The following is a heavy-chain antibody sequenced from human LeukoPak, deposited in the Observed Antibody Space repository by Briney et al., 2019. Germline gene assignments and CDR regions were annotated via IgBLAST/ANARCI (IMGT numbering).Heavy chain of an antibody. CDR3: ARGPYDYVWGSYRYGERSFDY. V-gene: IGHV4-34*01. J-gene: IGHJ4*02. CDR1: GGSFSGYY. Sequence: SETLSLTCAVYGGSFSGYYWSWIRQPPGKGLEWIGEINHSGSTNYNPSLKSRVTVSVDTSKSQFSLKLSSVTAADTAVYYCARGPYDYVWGSYRYGERSFDYWGQGTLVTVSS. D-gene: IGHD3-16*02. CDR2: INHSGST.